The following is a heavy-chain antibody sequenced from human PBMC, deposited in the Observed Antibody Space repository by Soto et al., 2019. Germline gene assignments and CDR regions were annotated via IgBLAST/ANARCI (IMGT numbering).Heavy chain of an antibody. CDR1: GFSFNTYG. Sequence: PGGSLRLSCAASGFSFNTYGMYSVRQAPGKGLEWVAAISYDGSNQYHADSVKGRFTISRDNSKSTLYLQMNSLRVEDTAVYYCATDIVKYTYGACDYWGQGALVTVSS. V-gene: IGHV3-30*03. J-gene: IGHJ4*02. D-gene: IGHD5-18*01. CDR2: ISYDGSNQ. CDR3: ATDIVKYTYGACDY.